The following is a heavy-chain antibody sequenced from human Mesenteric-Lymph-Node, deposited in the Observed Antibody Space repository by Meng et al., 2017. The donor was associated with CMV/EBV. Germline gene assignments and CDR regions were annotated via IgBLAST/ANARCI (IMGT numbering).Heavy chain of an antibody. CDR2: IYNTGSA. V-gene: IGHV3-66*02. J-gene: IGHJ6*02. CDR1: GFTFSDYA. CDR3: ARGEPMVRGVMTYYYYGMDV. Sequence: GGSLRLSCAASGFTFSDYAMSWVRQAPGKGLEWVSLIYNTGSAYYADSVKGRFTISRDTSKNTVYLQMNSLRAEDTAVYYCARGEPMVRGVMTYYYYGMDVWGQGTTVTVSS. D-gene: IGHD3-10*01.